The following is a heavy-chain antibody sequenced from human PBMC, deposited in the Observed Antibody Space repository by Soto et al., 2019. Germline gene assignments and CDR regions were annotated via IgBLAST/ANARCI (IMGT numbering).Heavy chain of an antibody. CDR1: VFIFITYG. J-gene: IGHJ3*02. CDR3: AKDWREQYDHEAFDI. CDR2: ISYHGNDQ. Sequence: VVSLRLSCSSSVFIFITYGIHWFLQAPGKGLEWVAVISYHGNDQYYADSVRGRFTISRDDSKSTLYLQMNTLRAEDTAVYYCAKDWREQYDHEAFDIWGRAKMVNVS. D-gene: IGHD3-16*01. V-gene: IGHV3-30*18.